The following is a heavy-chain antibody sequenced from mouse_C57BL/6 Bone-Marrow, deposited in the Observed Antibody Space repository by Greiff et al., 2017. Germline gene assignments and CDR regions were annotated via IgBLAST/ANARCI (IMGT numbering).Heavy chain of an antibody. V-gene: IGHV1-39*01. CDR2: INPNYGTT. Sequence: VQLQQSGPELVKPGASVKISCKASGYSFTDYNMNWVKQSNGKSLEWIGVINPNYGTTSYKQKFKGKATLTVDQSSSTAYMQLNSLTSEDSAVYCCARGTAQDAEACFDYWGQGTPVTVSS. CDR3: ARGTAQDAEACFDY. CDR1: GYSFTDYN. J-gene: IGHJ2*01. D-gene: IGHD3-2*02.